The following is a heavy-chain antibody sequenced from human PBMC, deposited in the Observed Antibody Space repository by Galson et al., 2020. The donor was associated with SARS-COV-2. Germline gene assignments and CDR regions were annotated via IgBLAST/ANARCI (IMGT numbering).Heavy chain of an antibody. J-gene: IGHJ6*02. CDR3: ARDTGEYYDVWSGYFPNPYGMDV. Sequence: ASVKVSCKASGYTFTSYYMHWVRQAPGQGLEWMGIINPSGGSTSYAQKFQGRVTMTRDTSTSTVYMELSSLRSEDTAVYYCARDTGEYYDVWSGYFPNPYGMDVWGQGTTVTVSS. D-gene: IGHD3-3*01. CDR1: GYTFTSYY. V-gene: IGHV1-46*01. CDR2: INPSGGST.